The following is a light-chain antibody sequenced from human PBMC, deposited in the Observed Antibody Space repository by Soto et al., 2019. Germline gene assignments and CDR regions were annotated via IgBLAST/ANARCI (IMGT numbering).Light chain of an antibody. J-gene: IGKJ4*01. CDR2: DVS. CDR3: QQRTTWRT. CDR1: QTVTSS. V-gene: IGKV3-11*01. Sequence: EIVLTQSPATLSLSPGDTATLSCRASQTVTSSLAWFQQRPGQAPRLLIYDVSRRAPAIPARFSGSGSGTDFTLTISSLEPEDFAIYYCQQRTTWRTFGGGTKVEIK.